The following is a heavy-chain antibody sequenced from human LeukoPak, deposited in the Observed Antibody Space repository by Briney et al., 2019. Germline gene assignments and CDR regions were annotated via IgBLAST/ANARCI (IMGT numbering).Heavy chain of an antibody. CDR1: GFPFSSYW. CDR3: TRVGYIDEGIDY. Sequence: GGSLRLSCVASGFPFSSYWMTWVRQAPGKGLEWVANIKQDGSKKSYVDSVKGRFTITRDNAKNSLYLQMNSLRAEDTAIYYCTRVGYIDEGIDYWGQGTLVTVSS. CDR2: IKQDGSKK. J-gene: IGHJ4*02. D-gene: IGHD5-24*01. V-gene: IGHV3-7*04.